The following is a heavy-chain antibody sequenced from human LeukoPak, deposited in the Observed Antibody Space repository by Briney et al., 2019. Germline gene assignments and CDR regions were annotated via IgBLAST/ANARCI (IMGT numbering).Heavy chain of an antibody. CDR1: GASINDFY. D-gene: IGHD5-12*01. J-gene: IGHJ4*02. Sequence: SETLSLACAVSGASINDFYWTWIRQPPGKGLEWIGYVYYGGSTNYNPSLKSRVSMSVDTSKNQFSLTLTSVTVADTAFYYCARGGIRGYSAFDNLDFWGLGTHVTVSS. CDR2: VYYGGST. V-gene: IGHV4-59*01. CDR3: ARGGIRGYSAFDNLDF.